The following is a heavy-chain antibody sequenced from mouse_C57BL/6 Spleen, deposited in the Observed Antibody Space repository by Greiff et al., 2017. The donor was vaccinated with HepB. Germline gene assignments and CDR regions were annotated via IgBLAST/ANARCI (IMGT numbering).Heavy chain of an antibody. J-gene: IGHJ3*01. CDR1: GYAFSSYW. CDR3: APYGSSAWFAY. V-gene: IGHV1-80*01. D-gene: IGHD1-1*01. CDR2: IYPGDGDT. Sequence: QVQLKQSGAELAKPGASVKISCKASGYAFSSYWMNWVKQRPGKGLEWIGQIYPGDGDTNYNGKFKGKATLTADKSSSTAYMQLSSQTSEDSSVYFCAPYGSSAWFAYWGQGTLVTVSA.